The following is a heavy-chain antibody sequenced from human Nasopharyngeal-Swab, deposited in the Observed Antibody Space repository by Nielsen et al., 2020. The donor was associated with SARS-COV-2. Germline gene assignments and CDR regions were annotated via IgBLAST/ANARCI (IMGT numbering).Heavy chain of an antibody. D-gene: IGHD3-10*01. CDR3: AASRGPGSYYYGSVDQSMDV. CDR1: GYSFTSYW. V-gene: IGHV5-10-1*01. J-gene: IGHJ6*02. Sequence: GGSLRLSCKGSGYSFTSYWISWVRQMPGKGLEWMGRIDPSDSYTNYSSSFQGHVTISADKSISTAYLQWSSLKASDTAMYYCAASRGPGSYYYGSVDQSMDVWGQGTTVTVSS. CDR2: IDPSDSYT.